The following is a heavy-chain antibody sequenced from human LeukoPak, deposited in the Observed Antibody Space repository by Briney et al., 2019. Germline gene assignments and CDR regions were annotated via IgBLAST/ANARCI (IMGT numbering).Heavy chain of an antibody. CDR3: ARFYGVPGGWFDP. D-gene: IGHD4-17*01. CDR2: IYDGGST. J-gene: IGHJ5*02. Sequence: GGSLRLSCTASGFTFGDYAMTWARQAPGKGLEWVSVIYDGGSTYYADSVKGRFTISRDNSKNTLYLQMNNLRTEDTAVYYCARFYGVPGGWFDPWGQGTLVTVSS. CDR1: GFTFGDYA. V-gene: IGHV3-66*01.